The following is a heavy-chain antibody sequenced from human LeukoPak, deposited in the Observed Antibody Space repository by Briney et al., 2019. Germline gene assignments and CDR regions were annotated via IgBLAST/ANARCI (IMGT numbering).Heavy chain of an antibody. CDR2: INHSGST. Sequence: SETLSLTCAVYGGSFSGFYWSWIRQPPGKGLEWIGEINHSGSTNYNPSLKSRVTISVDTSKNQFSLKLSSVTAADTAVYYCARRGQLGYRPHPFDYWGQGTLVTVSS. CDR3: ARRGQLGYRPHPFDY. J-gene: IGHJ4*02. CDR1: GGSFSGFY. D-gene: IGHD7-27*01. V-gene: IGHV4-34*01.